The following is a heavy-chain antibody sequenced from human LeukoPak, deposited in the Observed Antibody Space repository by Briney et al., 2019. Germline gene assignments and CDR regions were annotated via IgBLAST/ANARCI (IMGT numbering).Heavy chain of an antibody. CDR2: INPNSGGT. J-gene: IGHJ4*02. V-gene: IGHV1-2*02. CDR3: ARVPVVTAIHFDY. D-gene: IGHD2-21*02. Sequence: ASVKVSCKASGYTFTGHYMHWVRQAPGQGLEWMGWINPNSGGTNYAQKFQGRVTMTRDTSISTAYMELSRLRSDDTAVYYCARVPVVTAIHFDYWGQGTLVTVSS. CDR1: GYTFTGHY.